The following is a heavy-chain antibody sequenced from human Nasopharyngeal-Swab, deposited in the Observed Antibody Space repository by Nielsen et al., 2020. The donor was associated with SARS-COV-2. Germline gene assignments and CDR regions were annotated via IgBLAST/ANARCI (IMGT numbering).Heavy chain of an antibody. V-gene: IGHV1-8*01. D-gene: IGHD6-13*01. Sequence: ASVKVSCKASGYNFTTYDFNWVRQATGQGLEWMGWMNPNSGNTGYAQKFQGRVTMTRNTSISTAYMELSGLRSEDTAVYYCARAGAAAPGVYYGMDVWGQGTTVTVSS. CDR1: GYNFTTYD. CDR2: MNPNSGNT. J-gene: IGHJ6*02. CDR3: ARAGAAAPGVYYGMDV.